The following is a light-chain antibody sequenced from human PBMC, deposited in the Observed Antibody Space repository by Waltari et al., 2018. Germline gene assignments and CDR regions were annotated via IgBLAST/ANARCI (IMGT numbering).Light chain of an antibody. CDR2: LGS. CDR3: MQALQIPPT. J-gene: IGKJ4*01. Sequence: DIVMTQSPLSLPVTPGEPASIASSSSQSLLHSKGYNYLDWYLQKPGQSPQLLIYLGSNRASGVPDRFSGSGSGTDFTLNISRVEAEDVGVYYCMQALQIPPTFGGGTKVEI. CDR1: QSLLHSKGYNY. V-gene: IGKV2-28*01.